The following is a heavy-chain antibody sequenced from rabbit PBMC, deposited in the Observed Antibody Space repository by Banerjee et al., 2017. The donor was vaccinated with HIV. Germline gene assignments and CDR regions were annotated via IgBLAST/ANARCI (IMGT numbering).Heavy chain of an antibody. V-gene: IGHV1S47*01. CDR1: GFDLNSNP. D-gene: IGHD4-1*01. CDR2: IHPVFGGA. Sequence: QEPLVESGGGLVQPEGSLTLTCTASGFDLNSNPICWVRQAPGKGLEWIGYIHPVFGGAYYANWVNGRFTISSHNAQNTLYLQLNSLTAADTATYFCVRDRSEWGHDGFDPWGQGTLVTVS. J-gene: IGHJ2*01. CDR3: VRDRSEWGHDGFDP.